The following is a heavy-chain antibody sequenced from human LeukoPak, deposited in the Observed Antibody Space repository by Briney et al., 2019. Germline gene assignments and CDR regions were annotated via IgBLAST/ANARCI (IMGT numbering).Heavy chain of an antibody. Sequence: ASVKVSCKASGYTFTGYYMHWVRQAPGQGLEWMGWINPNSGGTNYAQKFQGRVTMTRDTSISTAYMELSRLISDDTAVYYCARDGSGWYNNWFDPWGQGTLVTVSS. CDR3: ARDGSGWYNNWFDP. J-gene: IGHJ5*02. CDR1: GYTFTGYY. V-gene: IGHV1-2*02. D-gene: IGHD6-19*01. CDR2: INPNSGGT.